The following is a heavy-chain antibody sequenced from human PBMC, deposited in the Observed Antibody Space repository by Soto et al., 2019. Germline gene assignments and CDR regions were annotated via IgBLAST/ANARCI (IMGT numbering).Heavy chain of an antibody. Sequence: QVQLVESGGGVVQPGRSLRISCAATGFSFNSYAMYWVRQAPGKGLEWVAMISNDGSSENYADSVRGRFIISRDNSKKTLFLQMNSLRPEDTATYYCVRDSGANYGTFWYFDLWGRGTLVTVSS. D-gene: IGHD5-18*01. V-gene: IGHV3-30-3*01. CDR1: GFSFNSYA. CDR3: VRDSGANYGTFWYFDL. CDR2: ISNDGSSE. J-gene: IGHJ2*01.